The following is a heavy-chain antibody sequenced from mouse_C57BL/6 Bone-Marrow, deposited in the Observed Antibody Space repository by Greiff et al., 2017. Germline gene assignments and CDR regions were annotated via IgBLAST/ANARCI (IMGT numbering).Heavy chain of an antibody. CDR2: IYPGNSDT. V-gene: IGHV1-5*01. CDR3: TIYYGYGVFDY. Sequence: DVKLQESGTVLARPGASVKMSCKTSGYTFTSYWMHWVKQRPGQGLEWIGAIYPGNSDTSYNQKFKGKAKLTAVTSASTAYMELSSLTNEDSAVYYCTIYYGYGVFDYWGQGTTLTVSS. CDR1: GYTFTSYW. D-gene: IGHD2-2*01. J-gene: IGHJ2*01.